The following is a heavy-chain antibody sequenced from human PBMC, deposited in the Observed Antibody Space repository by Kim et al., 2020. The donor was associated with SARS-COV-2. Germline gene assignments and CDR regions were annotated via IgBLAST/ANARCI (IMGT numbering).Heavy chain of an antibody. CDR2: VSGSGSST. CDR3: AKSLGGGIAVSGLAFDI. Sequence: GGSLRLSCAASRFTFSIYAMNWVRQAPGKGLEWVSAVSGSGSSTYYADSVKGRFTISRDNSKNTLYLQMNSLRAEDTAVYYCAKSLGGGIAVSGLAFDIWGQGTMVPVSS. V-gene: IGHV3-23*01. CDR1: RFTFSIYA. J-gene: IGHJ3*02. D-gene: IGHD6-19*01.